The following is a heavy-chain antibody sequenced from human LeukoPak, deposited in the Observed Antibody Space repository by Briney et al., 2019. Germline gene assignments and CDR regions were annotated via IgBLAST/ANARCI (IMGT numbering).Heavy chain of an antibody. CDR3: ARGTTVTTSNYYYYGMDV. D-gene: IGHD4-11*01. Sequence: ASVKVSCKASGYSFTNYGINWVRQAPGEGLEWMGRIIPILGIANYAQKFQGRVTITADKSTSTAYMELSSLRSEDTAVYYCARGTTVTTSNYYYYGMDVWGQGTTVTVSS. CDR2: IIPILGIA. CDR1: GYSFTNYG. J-gene: IGHJ6*02. V-gene: IGHV1-69*04.